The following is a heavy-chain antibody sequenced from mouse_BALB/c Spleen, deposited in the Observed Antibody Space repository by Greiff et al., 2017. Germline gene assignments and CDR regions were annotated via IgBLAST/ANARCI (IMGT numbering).Heavy chain of an antibody. CDR1: GYSITSDYA. J-gene: IGHJ3*01. D-gene: IGHD2-1*01. CDR2: ISYSGST. Sequence: EVKLQESGPGLVKPSQSLSLTCTVTGYSITSDYAWYWIRQFPGNKLEWMGYISYSGSTSYNPSLKSRISITRDTSKNQFFLQLNSVTTEDTATYYCARGAGKSWFAYWGQGTLVTVSA. CDR3: ARGAGKSWFAY. V-gene: IGHV3-2*02.